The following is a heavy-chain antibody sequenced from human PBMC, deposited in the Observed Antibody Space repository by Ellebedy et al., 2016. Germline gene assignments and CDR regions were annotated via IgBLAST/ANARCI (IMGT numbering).Heavy chain of an antibody. D-gene: IGHD1-20*01. Sequence: ASVKVSCKASGYSFTAYALTWVRQAPGQGLEWMGWTNTGSGDPTYAQDFTGRFVFSLDTSVSTAYLQISSLKPEDTAMYYCARISQFSNDNFWGQGTLVTVSS. CDR2: TNTGSGDP. CDR1: GYSFTAYA. V-gene: IGHV7-4-1*02. J-gene: IGHJ4*02. CDR3: ARISQFSNDNF.